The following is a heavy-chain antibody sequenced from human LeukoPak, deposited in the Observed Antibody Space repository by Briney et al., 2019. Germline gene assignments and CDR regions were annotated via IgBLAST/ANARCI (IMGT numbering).Heavy chain of an antibody. Sequence: ASVKVSCKASGYTFTSYGISWVRQAPGQGLEWMGWISAYNGNTNYAQKLQGRVTMTTDTSTSTAYMELRSLRSDDTAVYYCARTSSSGYCSGGSCYSVYYYYGMDVWGQGTTVTVSS. CDR2: ISAYNGNT. CDR3: ARTSSSGYCSGGSCYSVYYYYGMDV. J-gene: IGHJ6*02. D-gene: IGHD2-15*01. V-gene: IGHV1-18*01. CDR1: GYTFTSYG.